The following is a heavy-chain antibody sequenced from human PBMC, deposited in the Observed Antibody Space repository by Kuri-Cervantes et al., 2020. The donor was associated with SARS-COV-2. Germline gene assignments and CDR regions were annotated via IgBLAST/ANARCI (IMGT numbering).Heavy chain of an antibody. CDR2: IYTSGST. Sequence: SETLSLTCTVSGGSIKNFFYSWIRQPAGKGLEWIGRIYTSGSTKYNPSLKSRVSMSVDTSQNQRSLTLTSVTAADSAIYYCAREGPLDGYYFYMDVWGKGTTVTVSS. J-gene: IGHJ6*03. CDR3: AREGPLDGYYFYMDV. CDR1: GGSIKNFF. V-gene: IGHV4-4*07. D-gene: IGHD3-9*01.